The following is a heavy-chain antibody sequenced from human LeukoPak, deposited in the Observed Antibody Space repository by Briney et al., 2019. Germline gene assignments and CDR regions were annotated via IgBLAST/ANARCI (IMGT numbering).Heavy chain of an antibody. J-gene: IGHJ4*02. CDR1: GGSFSGYY. D-gene: IGHD2-15*01. V-gene: IGHV4-34*01. CDR2: INHSGST. Sequence: SSETLSLTCAVYGGSFSGYYWSWIRQPPGKGLEWIGEINHSGSTNYNPSLKSRVTISVDTSKNQFSLKLSSVTAADTGVYYCARGRYCSGGSCYVDYWGQGTLVTVSS. CDR3: ARGRYCSGGSCYVDY.